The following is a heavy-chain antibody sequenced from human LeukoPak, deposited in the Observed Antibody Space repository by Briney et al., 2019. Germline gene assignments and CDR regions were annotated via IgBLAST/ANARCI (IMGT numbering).Heavy chain of an antibody. Sequence: PGGSLRPSCAASGFIFNNYGLIWVRQAPGKGREWVSAISNDGGGTQYADFVEGRFTISRDDSKNTLFLQMSSLRAEDTALYYCAKGSSGYFADLWGKGTLVTVSS. J-gene: IGHJ5*02. CDR3: AKGSSGYFADL. CDR1: GFIFNNYG. V-gene: IGHV3-23*01. D-gene: IGHD3-22*01. CDR2: ISNDGGGT.